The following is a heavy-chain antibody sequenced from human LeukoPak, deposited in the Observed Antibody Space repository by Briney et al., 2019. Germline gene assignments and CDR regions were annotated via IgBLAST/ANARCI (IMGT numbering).Heavy chain of an antibody. V-gene: IGHV1-2*02. J-gene: IGHJ3*02. CDR2: INPNSGGT. CDR3: ARGQLPDSSWYDMSAFDI. D-gene: IGHD6-13*01. CDR1: GYTFTGYY. Sequence: ASVKVSCKASGYTFTGYYMHWVRQAPGQGLEWMGWINPNSGGTNYAQKFQGRVTMTRDTSISTAYMELSRLRSDDTAVYYCARGQLPDSSWYDMSAFDIWGQGTMVTVSS.